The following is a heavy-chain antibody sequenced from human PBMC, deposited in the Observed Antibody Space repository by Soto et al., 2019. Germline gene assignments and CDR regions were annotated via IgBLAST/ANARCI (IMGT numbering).Heavy chain of an antibody. J-gene: IGHJ4*02. V-gene: IGHV3-15*01. D-gene: IGHD3-10*01. CDR1: GFTFTARS. CDR3: TTWARGVIITTDY. CDR2: IWNDGGTT. Sequence: GGSLRLSCAASGFTFTARSMHWVRQAPGKGLEWVAVIWNDGGTTDYAAPVKGRFTISRDDSKNTLYLQMNSLKTEDTAVYYCTTWARGVIITTDYWGQGTLVTVSS.